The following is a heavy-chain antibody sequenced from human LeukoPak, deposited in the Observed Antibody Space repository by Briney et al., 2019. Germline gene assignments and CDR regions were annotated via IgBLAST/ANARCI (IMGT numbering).Heavy chain of an antibody. J-gene: IGHJ4*02. D-gene: IGHD3-10*01. V-gene: IGHV3-23*01. CDR2: ISCSGGST. Sequence: PGGSLRLSCAASGFTFSSYAMRWVRQAPGKGLEWVSAISCSGGSTYYADSVKGRFTISRDNTKNTLYLQMNSLRAEETAVYYCAKNPSGRFGEGVFDYWGQGTLVTVSS. CDR1: GFTFSSYA. CDR3: AKNPSGRFGEGVFDY.